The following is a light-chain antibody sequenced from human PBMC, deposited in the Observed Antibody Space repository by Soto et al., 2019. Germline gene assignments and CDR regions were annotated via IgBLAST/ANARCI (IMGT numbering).Light chain of an antibody. V-gene: IGKV3-20*01. Sequence: EIMLTQSPGTLSLSPGERATLSCRASQSVSSSYLAWYQQKPGQAPRLLIYGASSRATGIPDRFSGSGSGTDFTLTISRLEPEDFAVYYCQQYGSSLSTFGQGTKLEIK. J-gene: IGKJ2*01. CDR1: QSVSSSY. CDR2: GAS. CDR3: QQYGSSLST.